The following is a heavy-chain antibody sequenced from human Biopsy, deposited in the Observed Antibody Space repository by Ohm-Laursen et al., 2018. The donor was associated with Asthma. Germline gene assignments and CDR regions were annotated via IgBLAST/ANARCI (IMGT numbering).Heavy chain of an antibody. D-gene: IGHD3-9*01. CDR1: GYTFITFA. Sequence: SVKVSCKVSGYTFITFAIHWVRQAPGQRLEWMGWVNTGNGDTKYSQKFQGRVTITRDTSASTAYMELRSLRSEDTATYYCAGTYSDFLTGQVKDVFGVWGQGTMVTVSS. V-gene: IGHV1-3*04. J-gene: IGHJ3*01. CDR3: AGTYSDFLTGQVKDVFGV. CDR2: VNTGNGDT.